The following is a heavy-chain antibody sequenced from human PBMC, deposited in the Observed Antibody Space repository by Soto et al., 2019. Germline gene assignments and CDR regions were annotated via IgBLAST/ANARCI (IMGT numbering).Heavy chain of an antibody. Sequence: LRLSCEASGFTFNSHTMHWIRQAPGMRPEWISSISLTSSYTYYAESVKGRFTISRDNAKNSLFMQMNSLAVEDTGVYYGSRPIFGPVKDVWGRGTTVTV. J-gene: IGHJ6*02. CDR1: GFTFNSHT. CDR3: SRPIFGPVKDV. CDR2: ISLTSSYT. V-gene: IGHV3-21*01. D-gene: IGHD3-3*01.